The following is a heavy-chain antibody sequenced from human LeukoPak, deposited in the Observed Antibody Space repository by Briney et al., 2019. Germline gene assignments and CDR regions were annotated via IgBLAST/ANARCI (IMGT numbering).Heavy chain of an antibody. V-gene: IGHV3-30*02. J-gene: IGHJ4*02. CDR1: GFTFSSYG. CDR2: IRYDGSNK. Sequence: PSGGSLRLSCAASGFTFSSYGMHWVRQAPGKGLEWVAFIRYDGSNKYYADSVKGRFTISRDNSKNTLYLQMNSLRAEDTAVYYCATPGGSGWYGFDYWGQGTLVTVSS. D-gene: IGHD6-19*01. CDR3: ATPGGSGWYGFDY.